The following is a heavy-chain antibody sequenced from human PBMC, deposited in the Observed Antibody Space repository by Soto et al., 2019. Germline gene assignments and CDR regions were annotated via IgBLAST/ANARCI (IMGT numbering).Heavy chain of an antibody. D-gene: IGHD2-2*01. J-gene: IGHJ6*03. CDR2: INHSGST. Sequence: SETLSLTCAVYGGSFSGYYWSWIRQPPGKGLEWIGEINHSGSTNYNPSLKSRVTRSVDTSKNQFSLKLSSVTAADTAVYYCARGRNDVRYCSSTSCLGYMDVWGKGTTVTVSS. V-gene: IGHV4-34*01. CDR3: ARGRNDVRYCSSTSCLGYMDV. CDR1: GGSFSGYY.